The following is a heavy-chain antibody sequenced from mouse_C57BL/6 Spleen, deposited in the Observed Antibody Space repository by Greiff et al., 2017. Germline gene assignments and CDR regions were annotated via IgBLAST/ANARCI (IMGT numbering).Heavy chain of an antibody. CDR2: IDPSDSYT. CDR1: GYTFTSYW. CDR3: ARPPFGV. D-gene: IGHD3-1*01. V-gene: IGHV1-69*01. Sequence: QVQLKQPGAELVMPGASVKLSCKASGYTFTSYWMHWVKQRPGQGLEWIGEIDPSDSYTNYNQKFKGKSTLTVDKSSSTAYMQLSSLTSEDSAVYYCARPPFGVWGTGTTVTVSS. J-gene: IGHJ1*03.